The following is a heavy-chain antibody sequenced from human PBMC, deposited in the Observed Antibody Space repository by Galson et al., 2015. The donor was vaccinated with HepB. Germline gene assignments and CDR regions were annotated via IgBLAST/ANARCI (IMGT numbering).Heavy chain of an antibody. Sequence: SVKVSCKASGGTFSSYAISWVRQAPGQGLEWMGGIIPIFGTANYAQKFQGRVTITADESTSTAYMELSSLRSEDTAVYYCARDPGRVDSSYRINWFDPWGQGTLVTVSS. CDR1: GGTFSSYA. D-gene: IGHD6-6*01. J-gene: IGHJ5*02. CDR3: ARDPGRVDSSYRINWFDP. V-gene: IGHV1-69*13. CDR2: IIPIFGTA.